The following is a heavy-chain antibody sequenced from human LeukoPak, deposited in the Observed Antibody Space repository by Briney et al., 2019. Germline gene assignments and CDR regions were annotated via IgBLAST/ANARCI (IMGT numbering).Heavy chain of an antibody. V-gene: IGHV3-30*02. CDR1: RFTFSSYG. J-gene: IGHJ4*02. CDR3: ARDGGLYSVVLGADYNYFDC. Sequence: GGSLRLSCAASRFTFSSYGMHWVRQAPGKGLEWVAFIRYDGNNQYYADSVKGRFCISRDNSKSTVDLQMNSLRAEDTAVYYCARDGGLYSVVLGADYNYFDCWGQGTLVTVSS. CDR2: IRYDGNNQ. D-gene: IGHD3-10*01.